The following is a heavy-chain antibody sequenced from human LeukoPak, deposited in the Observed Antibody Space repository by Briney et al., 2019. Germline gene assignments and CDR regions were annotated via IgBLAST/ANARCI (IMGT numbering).Heavy chain of an antibody. D-gene: IGHD5-18*01. CDR2: MNPNSGNT. V-gene: IGHV1-8*01. CDR1: GYTFTSYD. CDR3: ARDTSSYYYYYYMDV. J-gene: IGHJ6*03. Sequence: ASVKVSCKASGYTFTSYDINWVRQATGQGLEWMGWMNPNSGNTGYAQKFQGRVTMTRNTSISTAYTELSSLRAEDTAVYYCARDTSSYYYYYYMDVWGKGTTVTVSS.